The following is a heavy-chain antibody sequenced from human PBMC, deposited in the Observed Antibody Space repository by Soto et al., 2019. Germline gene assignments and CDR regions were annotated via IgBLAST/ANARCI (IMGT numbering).Heavy chain of an antibody. Sequence: QVKLVQSGAEVKKPGASVKVSCKASGYTFTSYGISWVRQAPGQGLDWMGWISVYNGNTKYAQKLRGRGTMTTDTNTSTAYMELRSLRSDDTAVDYCARDWASGYSYGPPFDDWGQGTLVTVSS. V-gene: IGHV1-18*01. CDR2: ISVYNGNT. CDR3: ARDWASGYSYGPPFDD. J-gene: IGHJ4*02. D-gene: IGHD5-18*01. CDR1: GYTFTSYG.